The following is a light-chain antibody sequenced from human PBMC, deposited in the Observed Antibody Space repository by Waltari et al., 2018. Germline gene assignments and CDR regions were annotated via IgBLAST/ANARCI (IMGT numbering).Light chain of an antibody. J-gene: IGLJ3*02. V-gene: IGLV1-44*01. CDR2: RND. CDR3: ATWDDSPTGRWV. CDR1: QSNVGDNV. Sequence: QSVLTQPPSASGTPGQRVTISCSGSQSNVGDNVLNWYNQVPGTAPKLVIYRNDQRPSGVPDRFTASKSGTSASLAISGLQSEDEGDYYCATWDDSPTGRWVFGGGTRVTVL.